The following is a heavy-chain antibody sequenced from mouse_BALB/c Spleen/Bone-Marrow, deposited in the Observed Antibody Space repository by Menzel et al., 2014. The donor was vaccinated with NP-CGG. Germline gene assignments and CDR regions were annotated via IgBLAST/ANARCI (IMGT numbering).Heavy chain of an antibody. V-gene: IGHV1-25*01. J-gene: IGHJ4*01. CDR1: GYSFTGYT. Sequence: EVQLQQSGPELVKPGASMKISCKASGYSFTGYTMNWVKQSPGKNLEWFGLINPYNGGTNYNQKFKDKATLTVDRSSSTAYMELLSLTSEYSAVYYCARLLLYFYAMDYWGQGTSVTVSS. D-gene: IGHD1-1*01. CDR2: INPYNGGT. CDR3: ARLLLYFYAMDY.